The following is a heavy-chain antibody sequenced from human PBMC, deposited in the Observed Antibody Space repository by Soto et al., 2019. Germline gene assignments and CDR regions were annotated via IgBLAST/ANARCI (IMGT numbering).Heavy chain of an antibody. CDR3: ARGYCTNGVCPFWFDP. V-gene: IGHV1-69*13. CDR1: GGTFSSYA. CDR2: IIPIFGTA. D-gene: IGHD2-8*01. J-gene: IGHJ5*02. Sequence: SVNVSCKASGGTFSSYAISWVRQAPGQGLEWMGGIIPIFGTANYAQKFQGRVTVTADESTSTAYMELSSLRSEDTAVYYCARGYCTNGVCPFWFDPWGQGTLVTVSS.